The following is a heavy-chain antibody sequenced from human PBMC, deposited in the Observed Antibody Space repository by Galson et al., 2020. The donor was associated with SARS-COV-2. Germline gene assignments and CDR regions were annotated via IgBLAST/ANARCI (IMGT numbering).Heavy chain of an antibody. CDR3: ARGTMTTVTDYMDV. J-gene: IGHJ6*03. D-gene: IGHD4-17*01. CDR1: GFTFSSYS. CDR2: ISSSSSTI. V-gene: IGHV3-48*01. Sequence: GGSLRLSCAASGFTFSSYSMTWVRQAPGKGLEWVSYISSSSSTIYYADSVKGRFTISRDNAKNSLYLQMNSLRAEDTAVYYCARGTMTTVTDYMDVWGKGTTVTISS.